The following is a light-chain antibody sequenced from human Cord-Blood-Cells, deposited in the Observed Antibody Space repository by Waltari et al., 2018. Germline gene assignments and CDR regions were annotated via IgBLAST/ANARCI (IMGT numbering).Light chain of an antibody. CDR3: CSYAGSYTYV. J-gene: IGLJ1*01. V-gene: IGLV2-11*01. CDR2: EFS. Sequence: QSALTHPRSVSGSPGKSVTIHCPGTSRHAGGFHYVSWYQQHPGKAPKLIIYEFSNRPLGVPDRFSGSKSVNTASLTISGLQAEDEADYYCCSYAGSYTYVFGTGTKVTVL. CDR1: SRHAGGFHY.